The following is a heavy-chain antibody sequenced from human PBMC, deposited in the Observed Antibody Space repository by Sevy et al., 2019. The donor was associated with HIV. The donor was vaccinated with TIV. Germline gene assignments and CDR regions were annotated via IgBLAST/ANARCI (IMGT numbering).Heavy chain of an antibody. D-gene: IGHD3-22*01. CDR1: GGSISSDNF. J-gene: IGHJ4*02. V-gene: IGHV4-4*02. CDR3: ASVQWEYSDSDAFSMFFFDY. Sequence: SETLSLTCAVSGGSISSDNFWSWVRQPPGKGLEWIGDIYHSGSTNYSPSLGSRVTMSVDKSKNQFSLRLTSVTAADTAVYFCASVQWEYSDSDAFSMFFFDYWGQGALVTVSS. CDR2: IYHSGST.